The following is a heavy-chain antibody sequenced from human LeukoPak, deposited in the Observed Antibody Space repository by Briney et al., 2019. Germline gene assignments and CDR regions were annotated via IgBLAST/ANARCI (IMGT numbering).Heavy chain of an antibody. CDR3: AKQLGYCSDGSCYFPY. D-gene: IGHD2-15*01. V-gene: IGHV3-23*01. CDR2: ISNNGGYT. J-gene: IGHJ4*02. Sequence: GGSLRLSCAASGFTFSSSAMSWVRQAPGKGLEWVSAISNNGGYTYYADSVQGRFTISRDDSKSTLCLQMNSLRAEDTAVYYCAKQLGYCSDGSCYFPYWGQGTLVTVSS. CDR1: GFTFSSSA.